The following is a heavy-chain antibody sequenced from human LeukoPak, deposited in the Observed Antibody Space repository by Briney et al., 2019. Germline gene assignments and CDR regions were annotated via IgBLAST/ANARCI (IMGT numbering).Heavy chain of an antibody. V-gene: IGHV3-7*01. Sequence: GGSLRLSCAASGFTFSRHWMSWVRQAPGKGLEWVANIKEDGREKKYVDSVKGRFTISRDNAKNSLYLQMISLRAEDTAVYYCARVGVFSSSWLLHWGQGTLVTVSS. D-gene: IGHD6-13*01. CDR2: IKEDGREK. CDR3: ARVGVFSSSWLLH. J-gene: IGHJ4*02. CDR1: GFTFSRHW.